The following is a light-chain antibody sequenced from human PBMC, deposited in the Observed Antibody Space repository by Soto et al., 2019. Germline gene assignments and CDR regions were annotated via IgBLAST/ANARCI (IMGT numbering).Light chain of an antibody. V-gene: IGKV1-5*03. Sequence: DIQMTQSTSTLSASVGERVTITCRASQSISAWLAWYQQKPGKAPKLLIYKASNVESGVPSRFSGSGSGTEFTLTISSLQPDDFATYYCQQYHSYPLTFGQGTRLEIK. CDR2: KAS. CDR3: QQYHSYPLT. J-gene: IGKJ5*01. CDR1: QSISAW.